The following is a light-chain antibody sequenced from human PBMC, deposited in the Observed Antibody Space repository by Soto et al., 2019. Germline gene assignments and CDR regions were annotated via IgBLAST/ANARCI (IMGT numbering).Light chain of an antibody. V-gene: IGLV2-14*01. CDR2: GVT. Sequence: QSALTQPASVSGSPGQSITISCTGTSCDVGGYNYVSWYQQHPGKAPKVIIYGVTHRPSGVSNRFSGSKSVNTASLTISGLQAEDEADYYCCSYTTTNTLVFGGGTKLTVL. J-gene: IGLJ2*01. CDR1: SCDVGGYNY. CDR3: CSYTTTNTLV.